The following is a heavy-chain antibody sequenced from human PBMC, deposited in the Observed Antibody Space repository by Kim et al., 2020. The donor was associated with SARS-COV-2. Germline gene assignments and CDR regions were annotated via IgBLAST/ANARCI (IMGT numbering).Heavy chain of an antibody. V-gene: IGHV3-23*01. J-gene: IGHJ6*02. Sequence: RFTISRDNSKNTLYLQMNSLRAEDTAVYYCAKGIHYDYVWGSHIEYGMDVWGQGTTVTVSS. D-gene: IGHD3-16*01. CDR3: AKGIHYDYVWGSHIEYGMDV.